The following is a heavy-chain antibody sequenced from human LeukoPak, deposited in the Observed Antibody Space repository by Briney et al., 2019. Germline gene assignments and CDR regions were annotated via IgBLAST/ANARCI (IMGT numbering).Heavy chain of an antibody. CDR1: GGSISSGSYY. CDR2: IYTSGST. D-gene: IGHD6-13*01. Sequence: SETLSLTCTVSGGSISSGSYYWSWIRQPAGKGLEWIGRIYTSGSTNYNPSLKSRVTISVDTSKNQFSLKLSSVTAADTAVYYCARERGIAAALYYFDYWSQGTLVTVSS. V-gene: IGHV4-61*02. J-gene: IGHJ4*02. CDR3: ARERGIAAALYYFDY.